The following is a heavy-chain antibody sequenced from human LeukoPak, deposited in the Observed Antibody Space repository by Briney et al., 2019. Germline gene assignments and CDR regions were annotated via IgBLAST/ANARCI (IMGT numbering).Heavy chain of an antibody. V-gene: IGHV3-53*05. J-gene: IGHJ4*02. D-gene: IGHD4-23*01. Sequence: GGSLRLSCAASGFSVSNNYVTWVRQPPGKGLEWVSVIYSGGDTYHADSVKGRFTISRDNSKNMLYLQMNSLRVEDTAVYYCTDTVAGWGQGTLVTVS. CDR2: IYSGGDT. CDR1: GFSVSNNY. CDR3: TDTVAG.